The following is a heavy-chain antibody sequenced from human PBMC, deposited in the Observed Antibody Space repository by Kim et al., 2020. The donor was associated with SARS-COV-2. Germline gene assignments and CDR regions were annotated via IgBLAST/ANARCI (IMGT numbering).Heavy chain of an antibody. CDR3: ARLIVVVVAATRYNWFDP. V-gene: IGHV3-48*03. CDR1: GFTFSSYE. D-gene: IGHD2-15*01. Sequence: GGSLRLSCAASGFTFSSYEMNWVRQAPGKGLEWVSYISSSGSTIYYADSVKGRFTISRDNAKNSLYLQMNSLRAEDTAVYYCARLIVVVVAATRYNWFDPWGQGTLVTVSS. J-gene: IGHJ5*02. CDR2: ISSSGSTI.